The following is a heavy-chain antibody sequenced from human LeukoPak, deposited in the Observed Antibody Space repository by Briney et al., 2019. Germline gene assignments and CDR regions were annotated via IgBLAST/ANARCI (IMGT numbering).Heavy chain of an antibody. CDR1: GLTFSSYD. CDR2: INYNGIYI. V-gene: IGHV3-21*01. Sequence: GGSLRLSCAASGLTFSSYDMTWVRQAPGKGLEYVSSINYNGIYIFPADSVKGRFTISRDNAKNSLYLEMNSLRVEDTAFYYCARIGPGRDGSNSFDQWGQGTLVIVSS. J-gene: IGHJ4*02. D-gene: IGHD5-24*01. CDR3: ARIGPGRDGSNSFDQ.